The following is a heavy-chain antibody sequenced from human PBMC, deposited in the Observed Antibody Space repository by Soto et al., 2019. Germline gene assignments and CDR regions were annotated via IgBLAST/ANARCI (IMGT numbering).Heavy chain of an antibody. CDR3: AGRSFGSGTFDY. Sequence: QVQLQESGPGLVKPSETLSLNCTVSGGSISSYYWSWIRQPPGKGLEWSGDTYYRGSTNYNPSLTSQVAISVDTAKNQFSRKLSSVTAADTAVYYCAGRSFGSGTFDYWVRGTLVTVSS. CDR1: GGSISSYY. CDR2: TYYRGST. D-gene: IGHD1-26*01. V-gene: IGHV4-59*01. J-gene: IGHJ4*02.